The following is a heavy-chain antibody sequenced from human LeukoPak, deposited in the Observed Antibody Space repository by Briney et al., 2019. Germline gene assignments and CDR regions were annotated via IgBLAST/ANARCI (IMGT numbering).Heavy chain of an antibody. CDR3: AKDQGVGFDY. CDR1: GLTFSSYA. CDR2: ISGSGGST. D-gene: IGHD2-15*01. V-gene: IGHV3-23*01. J-gene: IGHJ4*02. Sequence: GGSLRLSCAASGLTFSSYAMSWVRQAPGKGLGWVSAISGSGGSTYYADSVKGRFTISRDNSKNTLYLQMNSLRAEDTAVYYCAKDQGVGFDYWGQGTLVTVSS.